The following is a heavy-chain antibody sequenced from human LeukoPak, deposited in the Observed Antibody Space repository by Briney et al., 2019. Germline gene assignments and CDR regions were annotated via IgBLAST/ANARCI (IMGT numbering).Heavy chain of an antibody. CDR1: GGSISSSSYY. CDR2: IYYSGST. J-gene: IGHJ4*02. D-gene: IGHD3-10*01. V-gene: IGHV4-39*07. CDR3: ARATNYYGSGSPDY. Sequence: PSETLSLTCTVSGGSISSSSYYWGWIRQPPGKGLEWIGSIYYSGSTYYNPSLKSRVTISVDTSKNQFSLKLSSVTAADTAVYYCARATNYYGSGSPDYWGQGTLVTVSS.